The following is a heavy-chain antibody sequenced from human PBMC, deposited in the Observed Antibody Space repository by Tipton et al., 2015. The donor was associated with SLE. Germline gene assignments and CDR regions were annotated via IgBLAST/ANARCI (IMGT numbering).Heavy chain of an antibody. D-gene: IGHD7-27*01. CDR2: IRSSSSII. V-gene: IGHV3-48*01. Sequence: GSLRLSCAASGFTFSSYSMNWVRQAPGKGLEWVSYIRSSSSIIYYADSVKGRFTISRDNAKNSLYLQMNSLRAEDTAVYYCAREWGRTFDYWGQGTLVTVSS. CDR3: AREWGRTFDY. J-gene: IGHJ4*02. CDR1: GFTFSSYS.